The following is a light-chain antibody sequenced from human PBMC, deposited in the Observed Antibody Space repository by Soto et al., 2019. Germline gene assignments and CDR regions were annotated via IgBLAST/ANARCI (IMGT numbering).Light chain of an antibody. V-gene: IGLV2-11*01. CDR1: RSDVGGYKY. J-gene: IGLJ3*02. CDR2: DVT. CDR3: CSYAGTYTWV. Sequence: QSALTQPRSVSGSPGQSVTISCTGTRSDVGGYKYVSWYQHHPGKAPKVMIYDVTKRPSGVPDRFSGSKSGNTASLTISGLRAEDEADYYCCSYAGTYTWVFGGGTKLTVL.